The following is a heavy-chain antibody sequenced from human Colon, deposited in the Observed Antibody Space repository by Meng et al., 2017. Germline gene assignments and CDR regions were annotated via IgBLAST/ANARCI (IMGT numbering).Heavy chain of an antibody. CDR1: GFTFSIYA. V-gene: IGHV3-23*01. D-gene: IGHD3-10*01. CDR2: ISGSGGST. J-gene: IGHJ4*02. CDR3: VRDLDYSASGRPILDY. Sequence: GESLKISCAASGFTFSIYAMTWVRQAPGKGLEWVSAISGSGGSTYYADSVKGRFTISRDNSKNTLYVQMKSLRAEDTAVYYCVRDLDYSASGRPILDYWGQGTLVTVSS.